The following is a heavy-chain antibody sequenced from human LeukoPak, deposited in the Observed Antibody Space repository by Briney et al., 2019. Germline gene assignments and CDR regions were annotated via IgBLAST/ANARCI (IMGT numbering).Heavy chain of an antibody. V-gene: IGHV3-30-3*01. CDR3: ARDFLLDY. CDR2: ISYDGSNK. CDR1: GFTFSSYA. J-gene: IGHJ4*02. D-gene: IGHD2/OR15-2a*01. Sequence: PGGSLRLSCAASGFTFSSYAMHWVRQAPGKGLEWVAVISYDGSNKYYADSVKGRFTISRDNSKNTLYLQMNSLRAEDTAVYYCARDFLLDYWGQGTLVTVSS.